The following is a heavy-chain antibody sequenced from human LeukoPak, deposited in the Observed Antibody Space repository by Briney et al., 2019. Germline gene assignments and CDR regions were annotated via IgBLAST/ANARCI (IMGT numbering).Heavy chain of an antibody. J-gene: IGHJ3*02. CDR2: IYYNGIS. CDR1: GGSISGYY. Sequence: PSETLSLTCTVSGGSISGYYWSWIRQPPGKGLEWIAYIYYNGISNYNPSLKSRVIISVDTSKNQFSLKLSSVTAADTAVYYCARGRYSGSYYTDAFDIWGQGTMVTVSS. V-gene: IGHV4-59*01. D-gene: IGHD1-26*01. CDR3: ARGRYSGSYYTDAFDI.